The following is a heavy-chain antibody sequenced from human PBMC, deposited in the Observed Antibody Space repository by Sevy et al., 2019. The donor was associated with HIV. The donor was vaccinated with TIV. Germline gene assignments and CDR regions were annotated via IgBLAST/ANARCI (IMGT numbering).Heavy chain of an antibody. Sequence: GGSLRLSCAASGFTFSSYWMSWVRQAPGKGLEWVANIKQDGSEKYYVDSVKGRFTISRDNAKNSLYLQMNSLRAEDTAVYYCARDSGSGSYYNGVDFGYWGQGTLVTVSS. CDR2: IKQDGSEK. CDR3: ARDSGSGSYYNGVDFGY. V-gene: IGHV3-7*01. D-gene: IGHD3-10*01. J-gene: IGHJ4*02. CDR1: GFTFSSYW.